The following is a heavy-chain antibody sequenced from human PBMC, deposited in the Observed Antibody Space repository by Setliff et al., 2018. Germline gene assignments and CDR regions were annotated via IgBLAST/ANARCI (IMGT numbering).Heavy chain of an antibody. Sequence: ASVKVSCKASGGTFKNYGISWVRQAPGQGLEWMGGIIPIFGKTGYAQKFQGRVTMTRDTSTSTAYMELSSLRTEDTAVYYCAREGVDTRSSTDYRYYMDVWGKGTTVTVSS. V-gene: IGHV1-69*05. D-gene: IGHD5-18*01. CDR1: GGTFKNYG. CDR2: IIPIFGKT. CDR3: AREGVDTRSSTDYRYYMDV. J-gene: IGHJ6*03.